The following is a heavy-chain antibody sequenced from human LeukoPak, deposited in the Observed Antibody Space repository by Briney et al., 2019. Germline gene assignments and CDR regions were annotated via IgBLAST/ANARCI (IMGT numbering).Heavy chain of an antibody. CDR2: ISSSSSYI. D-gene: IGHD2-21*01. V-gene: IGHV3-21*01. Sequence: GSLRLSCAASGFTFSSYSMNWVRQAPGKGLELVSSISSSSSYIYYADSVKGRFTISRDNAKNSLYPQMNSLRAEDTAVYYCARDRGEWGGGDQKGLGYWGQGTLVTVSS. J-gene: IGHJ4*02. CDR3: ARDRGEWGGGDQKGLGY. CDR1: GFTFSSYS.